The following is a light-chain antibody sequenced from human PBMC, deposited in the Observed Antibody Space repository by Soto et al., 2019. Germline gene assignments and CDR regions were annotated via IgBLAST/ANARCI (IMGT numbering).Light chain of an antibody. CDR3: ASWDASLNGWV. CDR1: SSNNGSDT. Sequence: QSVLTQPPSASGTPGQRVTISCSGSSSNNGSDTVNWYQQLPGTAPKLLIHRSNQRPSGVPGRFSGSKSGTSASLAISGLQSEDEADYYCASWDASLNGWVFGGGTKLTVL. J-gene: IGLJ3*02. V-gene: IGLV1-44*01. CDR2: RSN.